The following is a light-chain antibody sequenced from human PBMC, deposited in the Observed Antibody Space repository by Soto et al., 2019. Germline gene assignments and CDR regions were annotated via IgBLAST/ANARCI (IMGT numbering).Light chain of an antibody. CDR2: DVS. J-gene: IGLJ1*01. CDR1: SSDVGGYNY. CDR3: SSYTSSSTLYV. Sequence: QFVLTQSASGSGSPGQSITISCTGTSSDVGGYNYVSWYQQHPGKAPKLMIYDVSNRPSGVSNRFSGSKSGNTASLTISGLQAEDEADYYCSSYTSSSTLYVFGTGTKVTVL. V-gene: IGLV2-14*01.